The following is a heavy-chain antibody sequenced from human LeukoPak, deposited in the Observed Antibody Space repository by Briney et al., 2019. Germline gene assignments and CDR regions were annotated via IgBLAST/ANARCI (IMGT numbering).Heavy chain of an antibody. J-gene: IGHJ4*02. CDR2: VYSGGST. V-gene: IGHV3-66*01. Sequence: GGPLSLSGQALGSRASGNYVSWGRRAPGKGLEWVSIVYSGGSTYYADSVKGRFTISRDTSKNTVYLQMNSLRAEDTVVYYCARGLRTLFYFDFWGQGTLVTVAS. CDR3: ARGLRTLFYFDF. CDR1: GSRASGNY.